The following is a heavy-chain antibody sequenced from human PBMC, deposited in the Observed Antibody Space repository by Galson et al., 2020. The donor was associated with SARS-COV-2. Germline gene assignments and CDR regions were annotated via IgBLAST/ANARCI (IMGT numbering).Heavy chain of an antibody. V-gene: IGHV4-34*01. D-gene: IGHD6-19*01. CDR3: ARTPRIAVAGLPDY. J-gene: IGHJ4*02. Sequence: SETLSLTCAVYGGSFSGSYWSWIRQPPGKGLEWIGEINHSGSTNYNPSLKSRVTISVDTSKNQFSLKLSSVTAADTAVYYCARTPRIAVAGLPDYWGQGTLVTVSS. CDR1: GGSFSGSY. CDR2: INHSGST.